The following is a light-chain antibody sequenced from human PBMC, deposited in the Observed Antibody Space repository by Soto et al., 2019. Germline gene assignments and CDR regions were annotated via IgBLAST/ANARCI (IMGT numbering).Light chain of an antibody. V-gene: IGLV2-23*02. CDR3: CSFAGSSTYV. CDR1: SSVVGSYNL. CDR2: EVN. J-gene: IGLJ1*01. Sequence: SVLTQPASVSGSPGQSITISCTGTSSVVGSYNLVSWYQQHPGKAPKLMIYEVNKRPSGVSNRFSGSKSGNTASLTISGLQAEDEADYYCCSFAGSSTYVFGTGTKVTVL.